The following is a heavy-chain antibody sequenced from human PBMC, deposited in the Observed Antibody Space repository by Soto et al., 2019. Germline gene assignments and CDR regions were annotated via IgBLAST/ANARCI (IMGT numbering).Heavy chain of an antibody. D-gene: IGHD2-2*01. J-gene: IGHJ5*02. CDR2: ISAYNGNT. V-gene: IGHV1-18*01. CDR3: ARGGGYCSSTSCYGGNRFDP. Sequence: QVQLVQSGAEVKKPGASVKVSCKASGYTFTSYGISWVRQAPGQGLEWMGWISAYNGNTNYAQKLQGRVNMTTDTSTSTEYSELRSLRSDDTGVYCCARGGGYCSSTSCYGGNRFDPWGQGTLVTVS. CDR1: GYTFTSYG.